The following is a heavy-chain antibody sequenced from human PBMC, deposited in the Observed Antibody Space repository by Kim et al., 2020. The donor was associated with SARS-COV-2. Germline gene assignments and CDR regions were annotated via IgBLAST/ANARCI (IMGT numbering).Heavy chain of an antibody. J-gene: IGHJ5*02. CDR3: ARDAGLNWFDP. D-gene: IGHD3-22*01. CDR2: IWYDGSNK. CDR1: GFTFSSYG. Sequence: GGSLRLSCAASGFTFSSYGMHWVRQAPGKGLEWVAVIWYDGSNKYYADSVKGRFTISRDNSKNTLYLQMNSLRAEDTAVYYCARDAGLNWFDPWGQGTLVTVS. V-gene: IGHV3-33*01.